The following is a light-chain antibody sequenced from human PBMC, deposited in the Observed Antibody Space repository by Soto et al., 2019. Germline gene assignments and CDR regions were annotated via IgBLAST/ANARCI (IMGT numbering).Light chain of an antibody. CDR2: GSS. J-gene: IGKJ1*01. CDR1: EDIGTW. Sequence: QMTQSPSSLSASVGDSVAITCRGSEDIGTWLAWYQQKPGKAPDLMIYGSSNGPSGIPDRFSGGGSRTDFTLTISRLEPEGFAVYYCHQYGSSPPWTCGQGTK. V-gene: IGKV1-12*01. CDR3: HQYGSSPPWT.